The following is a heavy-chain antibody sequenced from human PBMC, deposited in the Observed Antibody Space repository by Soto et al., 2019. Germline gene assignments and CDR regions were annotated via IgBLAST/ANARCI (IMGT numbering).Heavy chain of an antibody. CDR3: ARGGLRRAARPSLGY. J-gene: IGHJ4*02. Sequence: SETRSLTCAFHGGSLTGCYGSWIRQSPGKGLEWIGEINHRGSTSYKSSLKSRVTISIDMSKNQFSLKLNSVTAADTAVYFCARGGLRRAARPSLGYWGRGSLLTVSS. D-gene: IGHD6-6*01. CDR1: GGSLTGCY. V-gene: IGHV4-34*01. CDR2: INHRGST.